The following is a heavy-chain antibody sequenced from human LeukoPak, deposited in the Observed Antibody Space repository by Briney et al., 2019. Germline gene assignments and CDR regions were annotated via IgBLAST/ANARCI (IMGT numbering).Heavy chain of an antibody. J-gene: IGHJ4*02. CDR1: GFTFSSYS. Sequence: GGSLRLSCTASGFTFSSYSMRCVRQAPGKGLEWVSSISDNGGATFYTDSVKGRFTISRDNSKDTLYLQMNSLRDEDTAIYYCTKGLSSPFYYFDYWGQGTLVTVSS. D-gene: IGHD3-16*02. CDR2: ISDNGGAT. CDR3: TKGLSSPFYYFDY. V-gene: IGHV3-23*01.